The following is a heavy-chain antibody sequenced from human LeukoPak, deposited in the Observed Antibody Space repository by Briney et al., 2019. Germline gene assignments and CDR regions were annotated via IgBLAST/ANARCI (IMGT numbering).Heavy chain of an antibody. V-gene: IGHV3-74*01. CDR2: INSDGRDT. D-gene: IGHD2-2*02. J-gene: IGHJ4*02. CDR3: ANLGKYCRGFSCYK. Sequence: PGGSLRLSCAASGFTFSDYWMHWVRQAPGKGLEWVSHINSDGRDTNYADSVKGRFTVSRDNSINTVYLQMNSLRAEDTAVYYCANLGKYCRGFSCYKWGQGTLVTVSS. CDR1: GFTFSDYW.